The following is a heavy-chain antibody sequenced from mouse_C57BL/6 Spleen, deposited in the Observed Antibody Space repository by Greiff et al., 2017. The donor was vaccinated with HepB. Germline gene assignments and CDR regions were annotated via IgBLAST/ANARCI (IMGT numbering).Heavy chain of an antibody. CDR1: GYTFTSYW. D-gene: IGHD1-1*01. CDR3: ARKDGSSYGYFDY. V-gene: IGHV1-64*01. J-gene: IGHJ2*01. CDR2: IHPNSGST. Sequence: QVQLLQPGAELVKPGASVKLSCKASGYTFTSYWMHWVKQRPGQGLEWIGMIHPNSGSTNYNEKFKSKATLTVDKSSSTAYMQLSSLTSEDSAVYYCARKDGSSYGYFDYWGQGTTLTVSS.